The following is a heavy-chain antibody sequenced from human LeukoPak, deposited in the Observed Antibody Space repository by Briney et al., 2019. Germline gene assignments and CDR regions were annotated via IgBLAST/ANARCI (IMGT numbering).Heavy chain of an antibody. CDR2: IIPIFGTA. CDR3: ARARLTAMVRRNAFDV. Sequence: SVKVSCKASGGTFSSYAISWVRQAPGQGLEWMGGIIPIFGTANYAQKFQGRVTITTDESTSTAYMELSSLRSEDTAVYYCARARLTAMVRRNAFDVWGQGTMVTVSS. J-gene: IGHJ3*01. CDR1: GGTFSSYA. V-gene: IGHV1-69*05. D-gene: IGHD5-18*01.